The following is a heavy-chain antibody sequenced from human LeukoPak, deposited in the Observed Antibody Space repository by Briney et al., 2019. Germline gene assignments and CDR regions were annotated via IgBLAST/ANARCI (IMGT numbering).Heavy chain of an antibody. CDR2: ISYDGSNK. CDR3: ARDIVVVVAAMDY. D-gene: IGHD2-15*01. J-gene: IGHJ4*02. CDR1: GFTFGSYA. V-gene: IGHV3-30*04. Sequence: GGSLRLSCAASGFTFGSYAMHWVRQAPGKGLEWVAVISYDGSNKYYADSVKGRFTISRDNSKNTLYLQMNSLRAEDTAVYYCARDIVVVVAAMDYWGQGTLVTVSS.